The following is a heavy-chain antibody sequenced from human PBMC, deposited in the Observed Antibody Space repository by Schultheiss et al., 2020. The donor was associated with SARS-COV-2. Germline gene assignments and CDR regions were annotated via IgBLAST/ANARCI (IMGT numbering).Heavy chain of an antibody. CDR2: ISYDGSNK. CDR1: GFTVSSNY. J-gene: IGHJ4*02. D-gene: IGHD7-27*01. V-gene: IGHV3-30*07. Sequence: GGSLRLSCAASGFTVSSNYMSWVRQAPGKGLEWVAVISYDGSNKYYADSVKGRFTISRDNSKNTLYLQMNSLRAEDTAVYYCAWDWGDGYWGQGTLVTVSS. CDR3: AWDWGDGY.